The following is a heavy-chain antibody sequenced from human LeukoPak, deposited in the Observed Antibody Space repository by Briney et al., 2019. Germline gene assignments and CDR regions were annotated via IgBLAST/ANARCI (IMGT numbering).Heavy chain of an antibody. V-gene: IGHV3-23*01. Sequence: PGGSLRLSCTASAFTFSSYVMSWVRQAPGKGLEWVSTISDNGGITYYADSVKGRFTISRDNSKNMLYLQMNSLRAEDTAVYHCAKDAFGAGGFDYWGQGTLVTVSS. J-gene: IGHJ4*02. D-gene: IGHD3-16*01. CDR2: ISDNGGIT. CDR3: AKDAFGAGGFDY. CDR1: AFTFSSYV.